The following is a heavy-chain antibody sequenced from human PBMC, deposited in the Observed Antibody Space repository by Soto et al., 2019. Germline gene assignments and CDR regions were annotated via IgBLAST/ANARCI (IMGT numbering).Heavy chain of an antibody. CDR3: ARFKVGMRDYYINDMDV. V-gene: IGHV3-11*01. CDR2: IGSGGSII. D-gene: IGHD1-26*01. Sequence: QVQLVESGGGLVKPGGSLSLSCAASGFTFSDYYMTWIRQAPGGGLEWVSFIGSGGSIIYYADSVKGRFTISRDDAKNSLYPPMISLRADDTAVYYCARFKVGMRDYYINDMDVWAKETTVTVSS. J-gene: IGHJ6*03. CDR1: GFTFSDYY.